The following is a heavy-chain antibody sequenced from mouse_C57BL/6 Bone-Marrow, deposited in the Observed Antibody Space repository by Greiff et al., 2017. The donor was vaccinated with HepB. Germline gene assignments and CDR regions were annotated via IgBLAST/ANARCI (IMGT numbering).Heavy chain of an antibody. J-gene: IGHJ3*01. V-gene: IGHV1-82*01. CDR1: GYAFSSSW. CDR2: IYPGDGDT. CDR3: ARGDYGPSSAAY. D-gene: IGHD1-2*01. Sequence: QVQLQQSGPELVKPGASVKISCKASGYAFSSSWMNWVKQRPGKGLEWIGRIYPGDGDTNYNGKFKGKATLTADKSSSTAYMQLSSLTSEDSAVYFCARGDYGPSSAAYWGQGTLVTVSA.